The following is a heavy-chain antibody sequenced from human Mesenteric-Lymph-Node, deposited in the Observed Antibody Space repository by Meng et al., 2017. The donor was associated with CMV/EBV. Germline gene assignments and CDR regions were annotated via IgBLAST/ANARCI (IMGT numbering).Heavy chain of an antibody. D-gene: IGHD3-9*01. Sequence: SETLSLTCTVSGGSINSDSYYWGWIRQPPGKGLEWIGSIYYSGSTYYNPSLKSRVTISVDTSTNQFSLKLSSVTAADTAVYYCARLLRYQGSALDYWGQGTLVTVSS. CDR3: ARLLRYQGSALDY. J-gene: IGHJ4*02. CDR1: GGSINSDSYY. CDR2: IYYSGST. V-gene: IGHV4-39*01.